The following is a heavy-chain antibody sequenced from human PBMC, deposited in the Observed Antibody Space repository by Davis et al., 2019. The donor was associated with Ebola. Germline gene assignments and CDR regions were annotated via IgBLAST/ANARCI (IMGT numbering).Heavy chain of an antibody. D-gene: IGHD2-15*01. CDR2: IWYDGSNK. Sequence: GGSLRLSCAASGFTFSSYGMHWVRQAPGKGLEWVAVIWYDGSNKYYADSVKGRFTISRDNSKNTLYLQMNSLRAEDTAVYYCARVSVVVAAIGAFDIWGQGTMVTVSS. CDR1: GFTFSSYG. CDR3: ARVSVVVAAIGAFDI. J-gene: IGHJ3*02. V-gene: IGHV3-33*01.